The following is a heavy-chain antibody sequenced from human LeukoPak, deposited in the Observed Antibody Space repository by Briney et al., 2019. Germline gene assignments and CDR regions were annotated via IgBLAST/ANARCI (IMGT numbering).Heavy chain of an antibody. CDR3: ASTITVTTDY. D-gene: IGHD4-17*01. CDR2: IYHSGSV. Sequence: SETLSLTCTVSGYSISSGYYWGWIRQPPGKGLEWIGSIYHSGSVYFNPSLKSRVTISVDTSNNQFSLKLSSVTAADTAVYYCASTITVTTDYWGQGALVTVSS. J-gene: IGHJ4*02. CDR1: GYSISSGYY. V-gene: IGHV4-38-2*02.